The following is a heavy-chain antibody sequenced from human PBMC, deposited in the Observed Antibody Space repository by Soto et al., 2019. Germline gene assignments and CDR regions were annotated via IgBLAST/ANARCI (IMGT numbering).Heavy chain of an antibody. CDR3: ARRQTTVDAFDS. V-gene: IGHV4-39*01. CDR1: GGSISSSSYY. CDR2: IYYSGST. J-gene: IGHJ3*02. D-gene: IGHD4-17*01. Sequence: KPSETLSLTCTVSGGSISSSSYYWGWIRQPPGKGLEWIGSIYYSGSTYYNPSLKSRVTISVDTSKNQLSLKLSSVTAADTAVYYCARRQTTVDAFDSWGQGTMVTVSS.